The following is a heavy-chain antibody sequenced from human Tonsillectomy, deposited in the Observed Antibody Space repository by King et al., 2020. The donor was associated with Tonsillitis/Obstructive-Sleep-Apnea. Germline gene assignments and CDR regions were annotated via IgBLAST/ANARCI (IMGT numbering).Heavy chain of an antibody. V-gene: IGHV4-39*01. J-gene: IGHJ4*02. Sequence: QLQESGPGLVKPSETLPLTCTVSVCSISIRSYYWGWIRQPPWKGVEWIWSIHYSGSTYNNPSLKSRGTITLDASKNQFSLKLSSVTAADKAVYYCASRAYYGSGSYDYWGQGTLVTVSS. CDR3: ASRAYYGSGSYDY. CDR1: VCSISIRSYY. D-gene: IGHD3-10*01. CDR2: IHYSGST.